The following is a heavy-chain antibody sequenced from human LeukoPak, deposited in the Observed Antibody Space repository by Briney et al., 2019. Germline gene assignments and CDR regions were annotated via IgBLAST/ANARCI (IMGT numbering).Heavy chain of an antibody. CDR3: ARDRYCSGGRCPDYYYGMDV. D-gene: IGHD2-15*01. J-gene: IGHJ6*02. V-gene: IGHV3-30*01. Sequence: DSVQGRFTISRDNSKNTLYLQMNSLRAEDTAVFYCARDRYCSGGRCPDYYYGMDVWGQGATVTVSS.